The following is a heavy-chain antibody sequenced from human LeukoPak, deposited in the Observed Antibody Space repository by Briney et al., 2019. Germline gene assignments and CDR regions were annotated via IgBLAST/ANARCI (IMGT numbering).Heavy chain of an antibody. Sequence: ASVKVSCKASGYTFTSYDINWVRQATGQGLEWMGWMNPNSGNTGYAQKFQGRVTMTRNTSISTAYMELSSLRSEDTAVYYCARGRVPAAIDYYYGMDVWGQGTTVTVSS. J-gene: IGHJ6*02. CDR1: GYTFTSYD. CDR2: MNPNSGNT. V-gene: IGHV1-8*01. D-gene: IGHD2-2*02. CDR3: ARGRVPAAIDYYYGMDV.